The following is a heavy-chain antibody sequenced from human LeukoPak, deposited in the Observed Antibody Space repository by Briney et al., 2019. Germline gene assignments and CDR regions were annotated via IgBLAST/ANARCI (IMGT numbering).Heavy chain of an antibody. D-gene: IGHD3-10*01. Sequence: LSLTCAVYGGSFSGYYWSWIRQPPGKGLEWVGRTRNKANSYTTEYAASVKGRFTISRDDSKNSLYLHMNSLKTEDTAVYYCARGLLWFGELSGMNYMDVWGKGTTVTVSS. J-gene: IGHJ6*03. CDR1: GGSFSGYY. V-gene: IGHV3-72*01. CDR2: TRNKANSYTT. CDR3: ARGLLWFGELSGMNYMDV.